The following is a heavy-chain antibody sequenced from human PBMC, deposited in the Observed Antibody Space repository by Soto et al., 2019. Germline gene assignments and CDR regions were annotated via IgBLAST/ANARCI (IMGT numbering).Heavy chain of an antibody. V-gene: IGHV1-46*03. CDR1: EYTFTTYS. Sequence: EASVKVSCKASEYTFTTYSLHWVRQAPGQGLERKGIINPTSSSTSDAQKFQGRVTMTRDTSTSTVYMELSSLISEDTTVYYCARDLYSSSWYVRAFDMWGQGTMVTVSS. J-gene: IGHJ3*02. D-gene: IGHD6-13*01. CDR2: INPTSSST. CDR3: ARDLYSSSWYVRAFDM.